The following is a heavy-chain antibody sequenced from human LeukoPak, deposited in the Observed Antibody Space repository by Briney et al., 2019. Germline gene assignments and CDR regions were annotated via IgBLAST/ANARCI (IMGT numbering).Heavy chain of an antibody. CDR2: ISGSGGST. Sequence: GGSLRLSCAASGFTFSSYAVSWVRQAPGKGLEWVSAISGSGGSTYYADSVKGRFTISRDNSKNTLYLQMNSLRAEDTAVYYCAKDRRAYSSSWYRNWGQGTLVTVSS. CDR3: AKDRRAYSSSWYRN. V-gene: IGHV3-23*01. J-gene: IGHJ4*02. CDR1: GFTFSSYA. D-gene: IGHD6-13*01.